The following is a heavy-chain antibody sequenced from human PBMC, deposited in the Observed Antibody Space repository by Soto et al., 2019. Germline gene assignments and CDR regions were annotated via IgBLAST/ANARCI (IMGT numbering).Heavy chain of an antibody. J-gene: IGHJ5*02. Sequence: QVQLVQSGAEVKKPGSSVKVSCKASGGTFSSYAISWVRQAPGQGLEWMGGIIPIFGTANYAQKFQGRVTITADESTSTAYMELSSLRSEDTAVYYCGKDWGITGTFLPYNWFDPWGQGTLVTVSS. CDR2: IIPIFGTA. V-gene: IGHV1-69*01. CDR3: GKDWGITGTFLPYNWFDP. D-gene: IGHD1-20*01. CDR1: GGTFSSYA.